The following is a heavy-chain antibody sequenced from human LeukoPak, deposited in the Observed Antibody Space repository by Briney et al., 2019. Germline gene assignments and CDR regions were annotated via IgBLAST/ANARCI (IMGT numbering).Heavy chain of an antibody. J-gene: IGHJ5*02. CDR2: IYYSGLT. CDR1: GGSVSSSSYY. D-gene: IGHD1-26*01. V-gene: IGHV4-39*07. CDR3: ARDQRYSGSYSWFGWFDP. Sequence: MTSETLSLTCTVSGGSVSSSSYYWAWIRQPPGKGLEWIGSIYYSGLTNYSPSLKSRVTISLDTSKNQFSLNINFVTAADTAVYYCARDQRYSGSYSWFGWFDPWGQGTLVTVSS.